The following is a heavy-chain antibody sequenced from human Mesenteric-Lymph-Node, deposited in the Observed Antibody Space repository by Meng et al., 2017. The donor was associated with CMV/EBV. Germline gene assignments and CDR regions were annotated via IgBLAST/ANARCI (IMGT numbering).Heavy chain of an antibody. CDR2: IIPIFGTT. D-gene: IGHD1-26*01. CDR3: ATPIDGSYYDY. J-gene: IGHJ4*02. V-gene: IGHV1-69*13. Sequence: SVKVSCKASGGSFRNYGISWVRQAPGQGLEWMGRIIPIFGTTHYAQKFQGRVTITADEDESTTTAYMELSSLTSEDTAVYYCATPIDGSYYDYWGQGTLVTVSS. CDR1: GGSFRNYG.